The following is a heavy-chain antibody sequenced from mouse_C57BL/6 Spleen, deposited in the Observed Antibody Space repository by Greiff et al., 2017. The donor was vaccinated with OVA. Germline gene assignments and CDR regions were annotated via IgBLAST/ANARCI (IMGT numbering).Heavy chain of an antibody. J-gene: IGHJ2*01. D-gene: IGHD2-5*01. V-gene: IGHV1-59*01. Sequence: QVHVKQPGAELVRPGTSVKLSCKASGYTFTSYWMHWVKQRPGQGLEWIGVIDPSDSYTNYNQKFKGKATLTVDTSSSTAYMQLSSLTSEDSAVYYCARYYSKGDYFDYWGQGTTLTVSS. CDR1: GYTFTSYW. CDR2: IDPSDSYT. CDR3: ARYYSKGDYFDY.